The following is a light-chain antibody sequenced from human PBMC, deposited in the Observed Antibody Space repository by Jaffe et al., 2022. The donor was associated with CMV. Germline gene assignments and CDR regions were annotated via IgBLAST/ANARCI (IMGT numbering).Light chain of an antibody. Sequence: DIQMTQSPSTLSASVGDTVSITCRANQTIKNWLAWYQQKPGKAPKLLIYKASTLETGVPSRFSGSGSATEFTLTISSLQPDDFSTYYCQQYHSYLYTFGQGTKLEIK. V-gene: IGKV1-5*03. CDR3: QQYHSYLYT. CDR1: QTIKNW. J-gene: IGKJ2*01. CDR2: KAS.